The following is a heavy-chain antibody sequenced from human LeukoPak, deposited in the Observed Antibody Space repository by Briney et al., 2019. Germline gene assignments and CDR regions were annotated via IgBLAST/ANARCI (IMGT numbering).Heavy chain of an antibody. V-gene: IGHV1-8*03. CDR1: GYTFIRYD. D-gene: IGHD6-13*01. CDR2: MNPNSGDT. J-gene: IGHJ4*02. CDR3: ARGPTYSSGWYSFDY. Sequence: GASVKVSCKASGYTFIRYDINWVRQATGQGLEWMGWMNPNSGDTGFAQKFQGRVTITWNTSISTAYMELSSLTSKDTAVYYCARGPTYSSGWYSFDYWGQGTLVTVSS.